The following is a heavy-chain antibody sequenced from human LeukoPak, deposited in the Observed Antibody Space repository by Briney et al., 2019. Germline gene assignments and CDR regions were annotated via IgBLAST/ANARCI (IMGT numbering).Heavy chain of an antibody. CDR3: ARDPGYSSSWPFDY. CDR2: IYSSGST. J-gene: IGHJ4*02. CDR1: VGSISSYY. D-gene: IGHD6-13*01. V-gene: IGHV4-4*07. Sequence: PSETLSLTCTVSVGSISSYYWSWIRQPAGKGLEWIGRIYSSGSTNYNPSLKSRVTMSVDTSKNQFSLKLSSVTAADTAVYYCARDPGYSSSWPFDYWGQGTLVTVSS.